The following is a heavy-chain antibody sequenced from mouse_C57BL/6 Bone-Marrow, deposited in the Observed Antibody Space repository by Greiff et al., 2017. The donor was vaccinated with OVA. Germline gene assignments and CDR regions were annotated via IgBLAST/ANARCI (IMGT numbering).Heavy chain of an antibody. D-gene: IGHD4-1*01. CDR3: ASVWDLYAMDY. J-gene: IGHJ4*01. Sequence: EVQLVESGGDLVKPGGSLKLSCAATGFTFSSYGMSWVRQTPDKRLEWVATISSGGSYTYYPDSVKGRFTISRDNAKNTLYLQMSSLKSEDTAMYYCASVWDLYAMDYWGQGTSVTVSS. CDR1: GFTFSSYG. V-gene: IGHV5-6*01. CDR2: ISSGGSYT.